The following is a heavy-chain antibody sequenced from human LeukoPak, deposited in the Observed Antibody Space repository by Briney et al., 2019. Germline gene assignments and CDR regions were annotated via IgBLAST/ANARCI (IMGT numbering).Heavy chain of an antibody. CDR3: ASSRPYYYMDV. V-gene: IGHV1-46*01. CDR2: INPSGGST. J-gene: IGHJ6*03. CDR1: GYTFTSYY. Sequence: GASVKVSCKASGYTFTSYYMHWVRQAPGQGLEWMGIINPSGGSTSYAQKFQGRVTMTRDMSTSTVYMELSSLRSEDTAVYYCASSRPYYYMDVWGKGTTVTVSS.